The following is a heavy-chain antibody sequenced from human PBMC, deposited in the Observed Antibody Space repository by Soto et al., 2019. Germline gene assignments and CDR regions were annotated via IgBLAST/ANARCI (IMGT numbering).Heavy chain of an antibody. CDR3: AIGFFLNAETKNKFDS. D-gene: IGHD4-17*01. CDR1: GGSFSGYY. CDR2: INHSGST. V-gene: IGHV4-34*01. J-gene: IGHJ5*01. Sequence: SETLSLTCAVYGGSFSGYYWSWIRQPPGKGLEWIGEINHSGSTNYNPSLKSRVTISVDTSKNQFSLKLSSVTAADTAVYYCAIGFFLNAETKNKFDSWGQGTLVTVSA.